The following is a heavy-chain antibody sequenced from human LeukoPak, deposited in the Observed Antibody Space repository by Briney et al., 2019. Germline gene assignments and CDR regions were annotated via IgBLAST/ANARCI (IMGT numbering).Heavy chain of an antibody. Sequence: GRSLRLSCAASGFTFSSYAMHWVRQAPGKGLEWVSHISSSSSTMYYADSVKGRFTISRDNAKNSLYLQMNSLRVEDTAVYFCARARGSYSFDYWGQGTLVTVSS. V-gene: IGHV3-48*04. CDR1: GFTFSSYA. D-gene: IGHD3-10*01. J-gene: IGHJ4*02. CDR2: ISSSSSTM. CDR3: ARARGSYSFDY.